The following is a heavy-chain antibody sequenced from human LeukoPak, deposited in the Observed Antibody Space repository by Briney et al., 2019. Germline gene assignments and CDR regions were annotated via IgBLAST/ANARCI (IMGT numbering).Heavy chain of an antibody. CDR3: ARARKETAAGPAFDI. D-gene: IGHD6-13*01. CDR1: GGTFSSYA. J-gene: IGHJ3*02. Sequence: GASVKVSCKASGGTFSSYAISWVRQAPGQGLEWMGGIIPIFGTANYAQKFQGRVTITADESTSTAYMELSSLRSEDTAVYYCARARKETAAGPAFDIWGQGTMVTVSS. CDR2: IIPIFGTA. V-gene: IGHV1-69*13.